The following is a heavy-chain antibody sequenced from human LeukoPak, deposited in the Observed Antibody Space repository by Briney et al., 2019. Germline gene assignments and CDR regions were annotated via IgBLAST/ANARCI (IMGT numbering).Heavy chain of an antibody. J-gene: IGHJ4*02. V-gene: IGHV1-69*05. CDR1: GGTFSSYA. D-gene: IGHD3-9*01. Sequence: SVKVSCKASGGTFSSYAISWVRQAPGQGLEWMGGIIPIFGTANYAQKFQGRVTITTDESTSTAYMELSSLRSEDTAVYYCARDLDILTGYLDYWGQGTLVTVSS. CDR2: IIPIFGTA. CDR3: ARDLDILTGYLDY.